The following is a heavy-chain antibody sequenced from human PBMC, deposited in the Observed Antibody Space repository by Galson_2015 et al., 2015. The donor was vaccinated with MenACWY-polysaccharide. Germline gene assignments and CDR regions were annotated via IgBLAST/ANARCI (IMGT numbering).Heavy chain of an antibody. J-gene: IGHJ4*02. CDR3: ATVYDSAVTTADY. CDR1: GYTLTELS. Sequence: SVKVSCKVSGYTLTELSMHWVRQAPGKGLEWMGGFDPEDGETIYAQKFQGRVTMTEDTSTDTAYMELSSLRSEDTAVYYCATVYDSAVTTADYWGQGTLVTVSS. CDR2: FDPEDGET. V-gene: IGHV1-24*01. D-gene: IGHD3-22*01.